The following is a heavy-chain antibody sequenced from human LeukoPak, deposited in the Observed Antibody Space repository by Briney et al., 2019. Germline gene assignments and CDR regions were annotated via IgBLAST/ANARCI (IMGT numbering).Heavy chain of an antibody. CDR1: GGSISSYY. CDR2: IYTSGST. CDR3: ARSPSTKVHYYYGMDV. D-gene: IGHD5/OR15-5a*01. J-gene: IGHJ6*02. V-gene: IGHV4-4*07. Sequence: PSETLSLTCTVSGGSISSYYWSWIRQPAGKGLEWIGRIYTSGSTNYNPSLKSRVTMSVDTSKNQFSLKLSSVTAADTAVYYCARSPSTKVHYYYGMDVWGQGTTVTVSS.